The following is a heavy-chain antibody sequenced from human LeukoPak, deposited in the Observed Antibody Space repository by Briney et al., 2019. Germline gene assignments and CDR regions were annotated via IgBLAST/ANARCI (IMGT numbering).Heavy chain of an antibody. J-gene: IGHJ6*04. CDR3: ARNAVPDRPFSGMDV. Sequence: SVKVSCKASGGTFSSYAISWVRRAPGQGLEWMGGIIPIFGTANYAQKFQGRVTITADESTSTAYMELSSLRSEDTAVYYCARNAVPDRPFSGMDVWGKGTTVTVSS. D-gene: IGHD2-2*01. CDR1: GGTFSSYA. V-gene: IGHV1-69*13. CDR2: IIPIFGTA.